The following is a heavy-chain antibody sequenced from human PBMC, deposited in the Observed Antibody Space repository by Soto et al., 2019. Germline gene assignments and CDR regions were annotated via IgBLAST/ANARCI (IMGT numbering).Heavy chain of an antibody. D-gene: IGHD3-22*01. Sequence: EMQLLESGGNLVQPGGSLRLSCAASGFTFRFAMSWVRQAPGKGLEWVSSISGTGYTTYYADSVKGRFTISRDNSNNTLYLQMRSLRAEDTALYYCAKEGHYDASGLDALGIWGQGTMVTVFS. CDR3: AKEGHYDASGLDALGI. V-gene: IGHV3-23*01. J-gene: IGHJ3*02. CDR2: ISGTGYTT. CDR1: GFTFRFA.